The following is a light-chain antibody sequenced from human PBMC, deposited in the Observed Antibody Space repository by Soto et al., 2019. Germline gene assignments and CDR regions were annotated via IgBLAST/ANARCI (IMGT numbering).Light chain of an antibody. J-gene: IGLJ2*01. V-gene: IGLV2-14*01. CDR3: GSYTSGGTVV. CDR1: SSDVGGYNY. CDR2: EVT. Sequence: QSVLTQPASVSGSPGQSITISCTGTSSDVGGYNYVSWYRQHPGKAPELMIYEVTNRPSGVSNRFSGSKSGNTASLTISGLQADDEADYYCGSYTSGGTVVFGGGTKLTVL.